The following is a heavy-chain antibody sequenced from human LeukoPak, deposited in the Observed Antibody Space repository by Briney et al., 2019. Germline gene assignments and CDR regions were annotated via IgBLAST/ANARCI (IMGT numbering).Heavy chain of an antibody. CDR2: ISSSGSSI. D-gene: IGHD5-18*01. J-gene: IGHJ6*03. CDR3: AKVGPGYTYKSFYMDV. CDR1: GFTFSTYS. V-gene: IGHV3-48*02. Sequence: GGSLRLSCAASGFTFSTYSMNWVRQAPGKGLEWVSYISSSGSSIYYADSVKGRFTISRDNAKNSLYLQMNSLRDEDTAVYYCAKVGPGYTYKSFYMDVWGKGTAVTVSS.